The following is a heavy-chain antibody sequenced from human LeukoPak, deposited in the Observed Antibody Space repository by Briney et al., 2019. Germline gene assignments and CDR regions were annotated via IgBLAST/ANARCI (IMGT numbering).Heavy chain of an antibody. CDR2: MNPNSGNT. CDR1: GYTFTSYD. Sequence: GASVKVSCKASGYTFTSYDINWVRQATGQGLEWMGWMNPNSGNTGYAQKFQGRVTITRNTSISTAYMELSSLRSEDTAVYYCARETDYYGSGSYPHSLDYWGQGTLVTVSS. V-gene: IGHV1-8*03. CDR3: ARETDYYGSGSYPHSLDY. D-gene: IGHD3-10*01. J-gene: IGHJ4*02.